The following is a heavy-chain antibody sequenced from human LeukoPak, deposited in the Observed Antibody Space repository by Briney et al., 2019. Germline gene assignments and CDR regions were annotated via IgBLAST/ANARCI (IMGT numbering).Heavy chain of an antibody. J-gene: IGHJ4*02. Sequence: SVKVSCKVSGGTFSSYGFSWVRQAPGQGLEWMGGIIPIFRRANYAQKFQDRLTITADESTTEVYMELTRLKSDDTAIYYCARVGEFGINSAMVLPDWGQGSPVTVSS. V-gene: IGHV1-69*13. CDR1: GGTFSSYG. D-gene: IGHD3-16*01. CDR3: ARVGEFGINSAMVLPD. CDR2: IIPIFRRA.